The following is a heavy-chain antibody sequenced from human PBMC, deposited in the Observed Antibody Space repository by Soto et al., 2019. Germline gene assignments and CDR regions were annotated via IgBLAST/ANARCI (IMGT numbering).Heavy chain of an antibody. J-gene: IGHJ4*02. D-gene: IGHD6-19*01. CDR3: AKDSRGGTVSGWAHDS. CDR1: GFTFSNYP. CDR2: ISGSGA. Sequence: EVQLLEFGGGLVERGGSLRLSCAASGFTFSNYPMSWVRQAPGTGLEWVSVISGSGAFYPDSVKGRFTISRANSKNTLYLQMNSLRGDDTAAYYCAKDSRGGTVSGWAHDSWAQGTLVNVSA. V-gene: IGHV3-23*01.